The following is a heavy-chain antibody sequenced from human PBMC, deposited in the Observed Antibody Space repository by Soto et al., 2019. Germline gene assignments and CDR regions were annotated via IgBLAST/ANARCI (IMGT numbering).Heavy chain of an antibody. J-gene: IGHJ4*02. Sequence: PGGSLRLSCAASGFTFSSYYIPWVRQAPGKGLEWVSLIRGVAGSTHYPDSVKGRFTISKDTSNNVLYLEMHSLRADDTAVYFCVKGAWLDYWGQGNMVTSPQ. CDR2: IRGVAGST. V-gene: IGHV3-23*01. CDR1: GFTFSSYY. CDR3: VKGAWLDY.